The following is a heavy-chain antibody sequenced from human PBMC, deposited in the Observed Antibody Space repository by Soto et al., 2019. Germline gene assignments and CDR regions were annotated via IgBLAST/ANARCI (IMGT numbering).Heavy chain of an antibody. CDR2: ISGSGGST. V-gene: IGHV3-23*01. J-gene: IGHJ4*02. CDR3: AKDGGKDYYFDY. D-gene: IGHD3-16*01. Sequence: GGSLRLSCAASGFTFSSYAMSWVRQAPGKGLEWVPAISGSGGSTYYADSVKGRFTISRDNSKNTLYLQMNSLRAEDTAVYYCAKDGGKDYYFDYWGQGTLVTVSS. CDR1: GFTFSSYA.